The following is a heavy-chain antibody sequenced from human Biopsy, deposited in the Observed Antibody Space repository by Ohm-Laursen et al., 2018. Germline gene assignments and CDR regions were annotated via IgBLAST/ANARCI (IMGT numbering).Heavy chain of an antibody. CDR3: VRLNRRGNIIFFDY. J-gene: IGHJ4*02. V-gene: IGHV4-59*08. Sequence: GTLSLTCTVSGGSITADFWTWIRQTPGERLEWIGYRFHSGSPTNNPSLKSRVTISVDTSKSQFSLTLPSVTAADTAVYYCVRLNRRGNIIFFDYWGRGTLVTVSS. D-gene: IGHD3/OR15-3a*01. CDR2: RFHSGSP. CDR1: GGSITADF.